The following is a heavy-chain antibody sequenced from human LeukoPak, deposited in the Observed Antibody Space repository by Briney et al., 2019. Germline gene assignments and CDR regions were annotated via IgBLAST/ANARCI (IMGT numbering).Heavy chain of an antibody. CDR3: ARGRYYYDSSGYYYRLDYFDY. CDR1: GGTFSSYA. Sequence: GASVKVSCKASGGTFSSYAISWVRQAPGQGLEWMGRIIPILGIANYAQKFQGRVTITADKSTSTAYMELSSLRSEDTAVYYCARGRYYYDSSGYYYRLDYFDYWGQGTLVTVSS. D-gene: IGHD3-22*01. J-gene: IGHJ4*02. V-gene: IGHV1-69*04. CDR2: IIPILGIA.